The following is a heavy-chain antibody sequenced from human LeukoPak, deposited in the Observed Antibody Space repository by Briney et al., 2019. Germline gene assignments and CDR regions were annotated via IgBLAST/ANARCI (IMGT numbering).Heavy chain of an antibody. CDR2: IYYSGST. CDR1: GGSISSYY. J-gene: IGHJ4*02. Sequence: SETLSLTCTVSGGSISSYYWSWIRQPPGKGLEWIGYIYYSGSTNYNPSLKSRVTISVDTSKNQFSLKLSSVTAADTAVYFCARSFAGTTGGYWGQGTLVIV. V-gene: IGHV4-59*01. CDR3: ARSFAGTTGGY. D-gene: IGHD3-10*01.